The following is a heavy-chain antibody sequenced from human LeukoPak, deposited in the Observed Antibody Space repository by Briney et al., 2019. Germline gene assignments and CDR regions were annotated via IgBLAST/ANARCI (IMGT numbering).Heavy chain of an antibody. CDR1: GFTFSSYA. D-gene: IGHD6-13*01. CDR3: ARPPLIAAAGYYYGMDV. V-gene: IGHV3-30-3*01. CDR2: ISYDGSNK. J-gene: IGHJ6*02. Sequence: PGGSLRLSCAASGFTFSSYAMHWVRQAPGKGLVWVAVISYDGSNKYYADSVKGRFTISRDNSKNTLYLQMNSLRAEDTAVYYCARPPLIAAAGYYYGMDVWGQGTTVTVSS.